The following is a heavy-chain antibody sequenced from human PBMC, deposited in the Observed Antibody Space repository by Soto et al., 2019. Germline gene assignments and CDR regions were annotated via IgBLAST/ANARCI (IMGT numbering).Heavy chain of an antibody. J-gene: IGHJ5*02. Sequence: EVQLVESGGGLVQPGGSLRLSCGASQFTFSTYAMSWVRQAPGKGLDWVSAISGSGVSTYYADSVKGRFTISRDNSKNTLYLQMNSLRAEDTAVYYCAKGRSSSWYPTANWFDPWGQGTLVTVSS. CDR2: ISGSGVST. D-gene: IGHD6-13*01. CDR3: AKGRSSSWYPTANWFDP. CDR1: QFTFSTYA. V-gene: IGHV3-23*04.